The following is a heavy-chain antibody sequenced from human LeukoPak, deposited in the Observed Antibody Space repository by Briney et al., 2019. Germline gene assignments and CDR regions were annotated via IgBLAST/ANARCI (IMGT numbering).Heavy chain of an antibody. CDR3: ARGTVTAPDY. CDR1: GFSVSNTY. D-gene: IGHD2-21*02. Sequence: AGGSLRLSCAASGFSVSNTYMSWVRQAPGKGLEWVSIIYSGGNTYYADSVKGRFTISRDNPKNTLYLQMNRLRPEDTAVYYCARGTVTAPDYWGQGTLATVSS. CDR2: IYSGGNT. J-gene: IGHJ4*02. V-gene: IGHV3-53*01.